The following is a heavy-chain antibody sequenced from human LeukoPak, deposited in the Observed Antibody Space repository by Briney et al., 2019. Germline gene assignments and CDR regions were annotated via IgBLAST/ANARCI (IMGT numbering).Heavy chain of an antibody. CDR3: AKLTLGYCSGGRCFFDY. J-gene: IGHJ4*02. Sequence: GGSLRLSCAASGFTFSSYEMNWDRQAPGKGLEWVSAIIGSGGSTYYAYSVKGLFTISRDNSKNTLYLQMNSLRAEDTAVYYCAKLTLGYCSGGRCFFDYWGQGTQVTVSS. CDR1: GFTFSSYE. CDR2: IIGSGGST. D-gene: IGHD2-15*01. V-gene: IGHV3-23*01.